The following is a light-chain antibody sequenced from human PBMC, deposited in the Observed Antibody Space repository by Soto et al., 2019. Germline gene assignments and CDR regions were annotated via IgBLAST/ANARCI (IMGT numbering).Light chain of an antibody. Sequence: EIVLTQSPATLSLYPGERATLSCRASQSVSSYLAWYQQKPGQAPRLLIYDASNRATGIPARFSGSGSGTDFTLTISSLEPEDVAVYYCQHRSSWPITFGQGARLEIK. J-gene: IGKJ5*01. V-gene: IGKV3-11*01. CDR3: QHRSSWPIT. CDR2: DAS. CDR1: QSVSSY.